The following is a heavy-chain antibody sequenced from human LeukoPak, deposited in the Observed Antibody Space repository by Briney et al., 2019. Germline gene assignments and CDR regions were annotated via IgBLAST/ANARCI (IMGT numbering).Heavy chain of an antibody. D-gene: IGHD5-24*01. V-gene: IGHV4-59*01. CDR1: GGSISSYY. J-gene: IGHJ4*02. CDR2: IYYTGST. Sequence: SETLSLTCTVSGGSISSYYWSWIRQPPGKGLEWIGYIYYTGSTNYNPSLKSRVTISVDTSKNQFSLKLSSAIAADTAVCFCARIRRDGYSHFDYWGQGTLVTVSS. CDR3: ARIRRDGYSHFDY.